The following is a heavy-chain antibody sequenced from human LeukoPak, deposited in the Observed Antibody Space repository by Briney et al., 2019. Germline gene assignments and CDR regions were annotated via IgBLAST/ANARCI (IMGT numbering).Heavy chain of an antibody. Sequence: GGSLRLSCAASGFTFSSYAMSWVRQAPGKGLEWVSAISGSGGSTYYADSVKGRFTISRDNSKNTLYLQMNSLRAEDTAVYYCAKIAYYYGSSGYYRLYYYYYYGMDVWGQGTTVTVSS. CDR1: GFTFSSYA. D-gene: IGHD3-22*01. J-gene: IGHJ6*02. V-gene: IGHV3-23*01. CDR2: ISGSGGST. CDR3: AKIAYYYGSSGYYRLYYYYYYGMDV.